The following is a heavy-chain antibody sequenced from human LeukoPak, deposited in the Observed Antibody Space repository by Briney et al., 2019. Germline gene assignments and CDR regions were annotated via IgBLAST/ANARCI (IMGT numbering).Heavy chain of an antibody. CDR3: AREVAQNWFDT. J-gene: IGHJ5*02. CDR1: GITFGNNW. Sequence: GGALRLSCAASGITFGNNWMHWGRQGPGKGLVWISRINRDGGGAIYADSVKGRFTVSRENAKYTLYLQMNSMRADNTAVYYCAREVAQNWFDTWGQRTLVTVSS. V-gene: IGHV3-74*01. CDR2: INRDGGGA.